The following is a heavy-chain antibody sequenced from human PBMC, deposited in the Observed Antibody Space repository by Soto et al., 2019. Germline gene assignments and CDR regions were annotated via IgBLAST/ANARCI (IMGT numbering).Heavy chain of an antibody. D-gene: IGHD3-16*01. CDR1: GASMSSHY. CDR3: ARADPDASVGY. Sequence: SETLSLTCTVSGASMSSHYWTWLRQSPGKGLEWIGCISYSGSTYCNPSHKSRVTISADTSRNQFSLKLSAVISADTAVYYCARADPDASVGYWGQGTLVTVSS. CDR2: ISYSGST. J-gene: IGHJ4*02. V-gene: IGHV4-59*11.